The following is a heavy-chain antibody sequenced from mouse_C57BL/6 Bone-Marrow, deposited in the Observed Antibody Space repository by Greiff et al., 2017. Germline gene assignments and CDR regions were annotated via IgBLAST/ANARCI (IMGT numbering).Heavy chain of an antibody. V-gene: IGHV1-52*01. J-gene: IGHJ2*01. CDR3: AYGSYYYGSSSFFEY. CDR2: IDPSDSET. CDR1: GYTFTSYW. D-gene: IGHD1-1*01. Sequence: QVQLQHPGAELVRPGSSVKLSCKASGYTFTSYWMHWVKQRPIQGLEWIGNIDPSDSETHYNQKFKDKATLTVDKSSSTAYMQLSSLTSEDSAVYYCAYGSYYYGSSSFFEYWGQGTTLTVSS.